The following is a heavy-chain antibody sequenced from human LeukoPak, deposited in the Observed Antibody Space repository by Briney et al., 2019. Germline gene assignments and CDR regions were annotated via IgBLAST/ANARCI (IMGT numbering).Heavy chain of an antibody. Sequence: PSETLSLTCTVSGGSISSSSYYWGWIRQPPAKGLEWIGGIYYRGSIYYNPSLKSRVTISVDTSKYLFSLKLSSATAADTAVSYCARDPLNRRWGSYHFDNWGQGTLVTVSS. V-gene: IGHV4-39*07. CDR2: IYYRGSI. D-gene: IGHD1-14*01. J-gene: IGHJ4*02. CDR1: GGSISSSSYY. CDR3: ARDPLNRRWGSYHFDN.